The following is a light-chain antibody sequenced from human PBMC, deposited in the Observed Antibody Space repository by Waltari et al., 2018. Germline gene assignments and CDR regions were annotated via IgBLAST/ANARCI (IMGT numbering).Light chain of an antibody. CDR1: RSLVHSNGNTY. J-gene: IGKJ2*03. CDR3: MQGTHWPVYS. Sequence: DVVLTQSPLSLPVTLGQPASISCRSSRSLVHSNGNTYLAWFHQRPGQSPRRLLYRVSGLDSGVPDRFNGRGSATDFTLRISRGEAEDVGLYYCMQGTHWPVYSFGQGTKLEIK. CDR2: RVS. V-gene: IGKV2-30*02.